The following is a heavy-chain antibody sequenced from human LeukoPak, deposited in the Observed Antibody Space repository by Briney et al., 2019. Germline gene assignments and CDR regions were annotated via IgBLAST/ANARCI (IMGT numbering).Heavy chain of an antibody. Sequence: SETLSLTCTVSGYSISSGYYWGWIRQPPGKGLEWIGSIYHSGSTYYNPSLKSRVTISVDTSKNQFSLKLSSVTAADTAVYYCARGGLQWGQGTLVTVSS. CDR1: GYSISSGYY. D-gene: IGHD2-21*02. CDR3: ARGGLQ. V-gene: IGHV4-38-2*02. CDR2: IYHSGST. J-gene: IGHJ4*02.